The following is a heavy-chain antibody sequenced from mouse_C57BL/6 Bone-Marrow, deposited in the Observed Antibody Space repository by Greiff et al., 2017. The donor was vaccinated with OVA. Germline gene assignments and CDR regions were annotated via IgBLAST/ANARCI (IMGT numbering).Heavy chain of an antibody. CDR2: INPGSGGT. Sequence: VQLQQSGAELVRPGTSVKVSCKASGYAFTNYLIEWVKQRPGQGLEWIGVINPGSGGTNYNEKFKGKATLTADKSSSTAYMQLSSLTSEDSAVYFCAGYYSNFHWYCDVWGTGTTVTVSS. CDR1: GYAFTNYL. D-gene: IGHD2-5*01. J-gene: IGHJ1*03. CDR3: AGYYSNFHWYCDV. V-gene: IGHV1-54*01.